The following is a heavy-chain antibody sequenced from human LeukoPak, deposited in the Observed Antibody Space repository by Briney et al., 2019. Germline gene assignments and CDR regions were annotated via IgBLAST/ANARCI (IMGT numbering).Heavy chain of an antibody. CDR2: IRYDGSNK. Sequence: TGGSLRLSCAASGFTFSSYGMHWVRQAPGKGLEWVAFIRYDGSNKYYADSVKGRFTISRDNSKNTLYLQMNSLRAEDTAVYYCARETSSSWYYFDYWGQGTLVTVSS. J-gene: IGHJ4*02. CDR1: GFTFSSYG. D-gene: IGHD6-13*01. V-gene: IGHV3-30*02. CDR3: ARETSSSWYYFDY.